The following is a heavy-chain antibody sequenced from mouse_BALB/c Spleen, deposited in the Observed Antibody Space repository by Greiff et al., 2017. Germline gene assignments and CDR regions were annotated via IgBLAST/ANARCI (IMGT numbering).Heavy chain of an antibody. V-gene: IGHV1-54*03. CDR1: GYAFTNYL. D-gene: IGHD1-1*01. J-gene: IGHJ4*01. Sequence: QVQLKESGAELVRSGTSVKVSCKASGYAFTNYLIEWVKQRPGQGLEWIGVINPGSGGTNYNEKFKGKATLTADKSSSTAYMQLSSLTSDDSAVYFCARDYYGSNYAMDYWGQGTSVTVSS. CDR2: INPGSGGT. CDR3: ARDYYGSNYAMDY.